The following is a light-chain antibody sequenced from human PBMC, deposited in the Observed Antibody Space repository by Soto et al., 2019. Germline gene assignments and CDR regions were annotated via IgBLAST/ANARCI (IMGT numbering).Light chain of an antibody. CDR1: QDINTY. V-gene: IGKV1-5*01. J-gene: IGKJ1*01. CDR2: GAS. Sequence: DIQMTQSPSTLSASIGDRVTITRRASQDINTYLAWYQHKPGKAPKVLIYGASSLESGVPSRFSGSGSGTEFTLTISSLQPDDSATYYCQQYDSLWTFGQGTKVDI. CDR3: QQYDSLWT.